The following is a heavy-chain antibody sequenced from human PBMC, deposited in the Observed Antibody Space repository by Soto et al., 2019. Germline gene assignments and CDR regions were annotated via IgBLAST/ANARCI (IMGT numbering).Heavy chain of an antibody. D-gene: IGHD6-25*01. Sequence: GGSLRLSCAASGFSFNNYGMTWVRQAPGKGLEWVSHITPNGGSTNYADSVKGRFTISRDNSKDMLFLQMNGLRVEDTAVYYCAKVRAAAGSSMNYWGQGTLVTVSS. CDR1: GFSFNNYG. CDR3: AKVRAAAGSSMNY. J-gene: IGHJ4*02. V-gene: IGHV3-23*01. CDR2: ITPNGGST.